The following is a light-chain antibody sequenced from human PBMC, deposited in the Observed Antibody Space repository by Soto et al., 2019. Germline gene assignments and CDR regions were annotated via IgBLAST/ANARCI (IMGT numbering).Light chain of an antibody. CDR1: SSDIGNYDF. Sequence: QSALTQPASVSGSPGQSITISCTGTSSDIGNYDFVSWYQQVPGTAPKAMIYEVSSRPSGVSNRFSGSKSGYTASLTVSGLQGEDEADYYCCTYTGSSRYVFGPGTKLTVL. CDR3: CTYTGSSRYV. CDR2: EVS. J-gene: IGLJ1*01. V-gene: IGLV2-23*02.